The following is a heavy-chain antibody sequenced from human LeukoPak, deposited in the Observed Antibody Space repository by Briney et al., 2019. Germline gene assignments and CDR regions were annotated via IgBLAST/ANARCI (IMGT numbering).Heavy chain of an antibody. V-gene: IGHV1-2*02. D-gene: IGHD6-13*01. CDR3: AREVGAAGSTDY. CDR2: INPNSGGT. Sequence: ASVKVSCKASEYTFTGYYMHWVRQAPGQGLEWMGWINPNSGGTNYAQKFQGRVTMTRDTSISTAYMELNRLRSDDTAVYYCAREVGAAGSTDYWGQGTLVTVSS. J-gene: IGHJ4*02. CDR1: EYTFTGYY.